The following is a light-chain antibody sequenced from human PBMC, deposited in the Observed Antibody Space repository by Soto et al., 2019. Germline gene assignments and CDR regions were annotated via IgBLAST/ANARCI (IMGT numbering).Light chain of an antibody. CDR2: GAS. CDR3: QQYGSSPT. CDR1: QSVSSSY. J-gene: IGKJ1*01. V-gene: IGKV3-20*01. Sequence: EIVLTQSPGTLSLSPGEIATLSCRASQSVSSSYLAWYQQKPGQAPRLLIYGASSRATGIPDRFSGSGSGKDFTLTISRLEPEDFAVYYCQQYGSSPTFGQGTKVEIK.